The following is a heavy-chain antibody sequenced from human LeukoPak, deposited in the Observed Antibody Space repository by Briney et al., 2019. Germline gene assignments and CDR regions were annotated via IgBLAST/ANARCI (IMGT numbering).Heavy chain of an antibody. CDR2: ISAYNGNT. Sequence: GASVKASCKASGYTFTSYGISWVRQAPGQGLEWMGWISAYNGNTNYAQKLQGRVTMTTDTSTSTAYMELRSLRSDDTAVYYCARTYYYDSSGYNPNDYWGQGTLVTVSS. CDR1: GYTFTSYG. D-gene: IGHD3-22*01. J-gene: IGHJ4*02. V-gene: IGHV1-18*01. CDR3: ARTYYYDSSGYNPNDY.